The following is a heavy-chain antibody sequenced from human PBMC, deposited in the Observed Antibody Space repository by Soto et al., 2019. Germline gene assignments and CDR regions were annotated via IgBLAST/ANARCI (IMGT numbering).Heavy chain of an antibody. Sequence: AETLSLTCTVSGDSVSSGCYYWSWIRQTPGKGLEWIGYIYYSGSTNYNPSLKSRVTISVDTSKNQFSLKLSSVTAADTAVYYCAGSYGDYAFDYWGQGTLVTVSS. D-gene: IGHD4-17*01. V-gene: IGHV4-61*01. CDR3: AGSYGDYAFDY. CDR2: IYYSGST. CDR1: GDSVSSGCYY. J-gene: IGHJ4*02.